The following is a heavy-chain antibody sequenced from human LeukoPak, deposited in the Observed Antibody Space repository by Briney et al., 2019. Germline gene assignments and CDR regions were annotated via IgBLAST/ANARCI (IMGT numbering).Heavy chain of an antibody. Sequence: GGSLRLSCVASGFTFSSYEMNWVRQAPGKGLEWVSYISSSGSTIFYADSVKGRFTISRDNAKNSLYLQMNSLRAEDTAVYYCARTYCSSTSCYGPQFDPWGQGTLVTVSS. CDR3: ARTYCSSTSCYGPQFDP. D-gene: IGHD2-2*01. V-gene: IGHV3-48*03. CDR1: GFTFSSYE. CDR2: ISSSGSTI. J-gene: IGHJ5*02.